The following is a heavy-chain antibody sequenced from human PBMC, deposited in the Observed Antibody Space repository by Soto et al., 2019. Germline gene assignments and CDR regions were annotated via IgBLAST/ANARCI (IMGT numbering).Heavy chain of an antibody. CDR3: ARYSGDYVFGDDY. D-gene: IGHD4-17*01. Sequence: QVQLVESGGGVVQPGRSLRLSCAASGFTFSSYAMHWVRQAPGKGLEWVAVISYDGSNKYYADSVKGRFTISRDNSKNTLYLQMNSLRAEDTAVYYCARYSGDYVFGDDYWGQGTLVTVS. J-gene: IGHJ4*02. CDR1: GFTFSSYA. V-gene: IGHV3-30-3*01. CDR2: ISYDGSNK.